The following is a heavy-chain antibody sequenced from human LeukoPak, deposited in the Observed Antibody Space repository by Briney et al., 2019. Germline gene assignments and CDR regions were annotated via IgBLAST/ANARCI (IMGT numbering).Heavy chain of an antibody. J-gene: IGHJ5*02. CDR3: ARDVTTWFDP. D-gene: IGHD4-11*01. CDR1: GGTFSSYA. Sequence: AASVKVSCKASGGTFSSYAISWVRQAPGQGLEWMGGIIPIFGTANYAQKFQGRVTITADESTSTAYMELSSLRSEDTAVYYCARDVTTWFDPWGQGTLVTVSS. V-gene: IGHV1-69*13. CDR2: IIPIFGTA.